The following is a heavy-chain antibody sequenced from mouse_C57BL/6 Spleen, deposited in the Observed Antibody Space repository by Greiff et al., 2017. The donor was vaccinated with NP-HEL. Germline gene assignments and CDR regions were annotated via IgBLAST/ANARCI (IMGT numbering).Heavy chain of an antibody. CDR3: TRSGGDGHY. J-gene: IGHJ2*01. Sequence: QVQLKQSGAELVRPGASVTLSCKASGYTFTDYEMHWVKQTPVHGLEWIGAIDPETGGTAYNQKFKGKAILTADKSSSTAYMELRSLTSEDSAVYYCTRSGGDGHYWGQGTTLTVSS. CDR2: IDPETGGT. D-gene: IGHD2-3*01. CDR1: GYTFTDYE. V-gene: IGHV1-15*01.